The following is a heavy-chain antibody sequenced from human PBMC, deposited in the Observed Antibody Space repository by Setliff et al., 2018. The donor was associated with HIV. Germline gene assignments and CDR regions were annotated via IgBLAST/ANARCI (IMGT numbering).Heavy chain of an antibody. CDR3: AKELAVSGLGYFDS. Sequence: GGSLRLSCAASGFTFSNYAMSWVRQALGEGLEWVSAILSTGERTFYADSVKGRFTISRDNSKNTVYLQMNSLRAEDTAEYYCAKELAVSGLGYFDSWGRGILVTVSS. V-gene: IGHV3-23*01. CDR1: GFTFSNYA. J-gene: IGHJ4*02. CDR2: ILSTGERT. D-gene: IGHD3-22*01.